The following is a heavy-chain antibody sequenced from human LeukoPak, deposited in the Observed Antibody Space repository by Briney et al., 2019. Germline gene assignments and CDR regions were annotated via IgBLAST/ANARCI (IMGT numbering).Heavy chain of an antibody. CDR2: IYYSGRT. V-gene: IGHV4-39*07. J-gene: IGHJ4*02. Sequence: SETLSLTCTVSGGSIRGTSSYWGWIRQPPGKGLEWIGSIYYSGRTYYNPSLKSQVTISIETSKNQFSLRLSSVTAADTAVYYCAREAHVYSNYVDYWGQGTLVTVSS. CDR3: AREAHVYSNYVDY. D-gene: IGHD4-11*01. CDR1: GGSIRGTSSY.